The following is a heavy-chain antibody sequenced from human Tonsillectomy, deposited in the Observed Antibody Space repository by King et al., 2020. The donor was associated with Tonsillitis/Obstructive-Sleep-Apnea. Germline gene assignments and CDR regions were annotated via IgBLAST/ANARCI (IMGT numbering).Heavy chain of an antibody. CDR2: IYPGDSDT. D-gene: IGHD6-13*01. J-gene: IGHJ4*02. CDR3: ARHYSSSRTSPSHY. V-gene: IGHV5-51*01. Sequence: QLVQSGAEVKKPGESLKISCKGSGYSFTNYWIGWVRQMPGKGLEWMGIIYPGDSDTRYSPSFQGQVTISAAKSISTAYLQWTSLKASDTAMYYCARHYSSSRTSPSHYWGQGTLVPVSS. CDR1: GYSFTNYW.